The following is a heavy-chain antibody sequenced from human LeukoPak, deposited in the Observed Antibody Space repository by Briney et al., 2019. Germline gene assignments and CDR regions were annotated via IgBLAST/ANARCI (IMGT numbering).Heavy chain of an antibody. J-gene: IGHJ4*02. Sequence: PGGSLRLSCAASGFTFSSYAMSWVRQAPGKGLEWVSAISGCGGSTYYADSVKGRFTSSSDHSKNTLNLQMNSLRAKDTAVYYCAKEHPIAAAGRGNFDYWGQGTLVTVSS. V-gene: IGHV3-23*01. CDR1: GFTFSSYA. CDR3: AKEHPIAAAGRGNFDY. D-gene: IGHD6-13*01. CDR2: ISGCGGST.